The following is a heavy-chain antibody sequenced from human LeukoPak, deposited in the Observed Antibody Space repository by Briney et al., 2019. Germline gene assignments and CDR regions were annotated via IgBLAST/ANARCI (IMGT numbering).Heavy chain of an antibody. CDR2: IHYSGNT. D-gene: IGHD2-15*01. Sequence: SETLSLTCTVSDYSISSSSYYWAWIRQPPGKGLEWIGSIHYSGNTYYNPSLQSRVTISIDTSKNQFSLKLRFVTAADTAVYYCARVRCSGGSCPYYYYYYYMDVWGKGTTVTVSS. CDR3: ARVRCSGGSCPYYYYYYYMDV. J-gene: IGHJ6*03. V-gene: IGHV4-39*07. CDR1: DYSISSSSYY.